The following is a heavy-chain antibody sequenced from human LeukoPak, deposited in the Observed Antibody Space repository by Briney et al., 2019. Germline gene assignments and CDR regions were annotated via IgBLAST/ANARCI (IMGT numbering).Heavy chain of an antibody. J-gene: IGHJ5*02. CDR1: GGTFTSYD. D-gene: IGHD3-10*01. V-gene: IGHV1-8*01. CDR3: ARRYYYGSGSYYWSRFDP. Sequence: ASVKVSCKASGGTFTSYDINWVRQATGQGLEWMGWMNPNSGNTGYAQKFQGRVTMTRNTSISTAYMELSSLRSEDTAVYYCARRYYYGSGSYYWSRFDPWGQGTLVTVSS. CDR2: MNPNSGNT.